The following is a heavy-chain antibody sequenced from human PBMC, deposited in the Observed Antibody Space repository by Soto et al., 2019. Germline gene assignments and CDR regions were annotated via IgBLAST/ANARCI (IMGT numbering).Heavy chain of an antibody. V-gene: IGHV3-30*18. CDR3: AKDMTRFLAWPHYFRGLDV. Sequence: PGGSLRLSCEASGYSFSNYGMHWVRQAPGKGLEWVAAISYDGITKYYSDSLKGRFTISKDNSKNTLYLEMNSLRPEDTAVYYSAKDMTRFLAWPHYFRGLDVWGQGTTVTVSS. J-gene: IGHJ6*02. CDR2: ISYDGITK. CDR1: GYSFSNYG. D-gene: IGHD3-3*01.